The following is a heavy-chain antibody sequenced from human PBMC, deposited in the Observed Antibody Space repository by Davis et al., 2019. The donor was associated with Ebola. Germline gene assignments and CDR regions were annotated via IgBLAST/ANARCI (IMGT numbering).Heavy chain of an antibody. CDR2: IYTGDSDT. J-gene: IGHJ3*02. CDR1: GNSFTSHW. V-gene: IGHV5-51*01. D-gene: IGHD2-8*02. Sequence: GESLKISCKDSGNSFTSHWIGWVRQMPGKGLDWMGIIYTGDSDTRYSPSFRGQVIISADKSTKTAFLVWTGLKASDTAMYYCASLRRTITGMDDAFDIWGQGTMVTVSS. CDR3: ASLRRTITGMDDAFDI.